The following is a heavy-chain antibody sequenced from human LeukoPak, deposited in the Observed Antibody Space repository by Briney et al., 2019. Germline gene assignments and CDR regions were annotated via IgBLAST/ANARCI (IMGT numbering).Heavy chain of an antibody. CDR1: GGTFSSYA. Sequence: VASVKVSCKASGGTFSSYAISWVRQAPGQGLEWMGGIIPIFGTANYAQKFQGRVTITADKSTSTAYMELSSLRSEDTAVYYCARARHYAFDIWGQGTMVTVSS. J-gene: IGHJ3*02. CDR3: ARARHYAFDI. CDR2: IIPIFGTA. V-gene: IGHV1-69*06.